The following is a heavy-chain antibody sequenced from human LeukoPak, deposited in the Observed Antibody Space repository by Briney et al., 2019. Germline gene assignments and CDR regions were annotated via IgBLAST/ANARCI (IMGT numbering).Heavy chain of an antibody. CDR1: GDSISSGDYS. CDR3: ARELWFVNAPGSWLDP. V-gene: IGHV4-30-2*01. CDR2: IFHSGSS. D-gene: IGHD3-10*01. J-gene: IGHJ5*02. Sequence: SQPLSLTCTVSGDSISSGDYSWSWIRQPSGKGLEWIGYIFHSGSSYYNPFLRSRVTISVDRSRNQFSLRLTSVTAADTAVYYCARELWFVNAPGSWLDPWGQGTLVTVSS.